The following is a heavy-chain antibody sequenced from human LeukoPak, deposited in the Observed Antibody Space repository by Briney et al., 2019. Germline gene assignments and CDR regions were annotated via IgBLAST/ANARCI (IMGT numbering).Heavy chain of an antibody. J-gene: IGHJ3*02. Sequence: GESLKISCKGSGYSFTSYWIGWVRHMPGKGLEWMGIIYPGDSDTRYSPSFQGQVTISADKSISTAYLQWSSLKASDTAMYYCASSVVVINDAFDIWGQGTMVTVSS. CDR1: GYSFTSYW. D-gene: IGHD3-22*01. V-gene: IGHV5-51*01. CDR2: IYPGDSDT. CDR3: ASSVVVINDAFDI.